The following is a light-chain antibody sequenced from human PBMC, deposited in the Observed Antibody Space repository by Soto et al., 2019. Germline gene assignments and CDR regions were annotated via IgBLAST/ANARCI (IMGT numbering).Light chain of an antibody. Sequence: QCVLTQPRSVSGSAGEAVTISCTGTSSDVGGYNYVSWYQQHPGKAPKLMIYDVSKRPSGVPDRFSGSKSGNTASLTISGLQAEDEADYYCCSYAGSLYVFGTGTKVTVL. V-gene: IGLV2-11*01. CDR3: CSYAGSLYV. J-gene: IGLJ1*01. CDR1: SSDVGGYNY. CDR2: DVS.